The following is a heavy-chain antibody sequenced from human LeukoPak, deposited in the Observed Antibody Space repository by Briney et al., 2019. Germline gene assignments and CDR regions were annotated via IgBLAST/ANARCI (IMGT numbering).Heavy chain of an antibody. D-gene: IGHD6-19*01. CDR2: MNPNSGNT. V-gene: IGHV1-8*01. CDR3: ARATPGPQQWLARGDAFDI. J-gene: IGHJ3*02. Sequence: ASVKVSCKASGYTFTSYDINWVRQATGQGLEWMGWMNPNSGNTGYAQKFQGRVTMTRNTSISTAYMELSSLSSEDTAVYYCARATPGPQQWLARGDAFDIWGQGTMVTVSS. CDR1: GYTFTSYD.